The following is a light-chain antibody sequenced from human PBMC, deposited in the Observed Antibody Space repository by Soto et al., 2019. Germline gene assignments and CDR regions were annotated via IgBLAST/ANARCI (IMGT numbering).Light chain of an antibody. CDR1: QSLLHSNGYNY. Sequence: DIVMTQSPLSLPVTPGEPASISCRSSQSLLHSNGYNYSDWYLQKPGQSPQLLIYLGSNRASGVPDRFSGSASGTDFTLKISRVEAEDVGVYYCMQALQTPLPFGGGTKVEIK. CDR3: MQALQTPLP. CDR2: LGS. V-gene: IGKV2-28*01. J-gene: IGKJ4*01.